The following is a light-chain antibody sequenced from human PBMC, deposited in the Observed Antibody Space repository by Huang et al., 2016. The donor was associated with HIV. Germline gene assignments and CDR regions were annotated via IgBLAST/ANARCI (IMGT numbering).Light chain of an antibody. J-gene: IGKJ5*01. CDR2: SAS. CDR1: QRISTY. V-gene: IGKV1-39*01. Sequence: IQMTQSPTSLSASVGDRVSIACRASQRISTYLNWYQKKPGKAPKLLSSSASALHSGVPSRFSGSGSGTDFTLTIRGLQLDDFATYYCQQSYSALSSFGPGTRL. CDR3: QQSYSALSS.